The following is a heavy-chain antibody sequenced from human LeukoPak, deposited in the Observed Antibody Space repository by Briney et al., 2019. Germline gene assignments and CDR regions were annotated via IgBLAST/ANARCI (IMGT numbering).Heavy chain of an antibody. V-gene: IGHV4-31*03. J-gene: IGHJ5*02. CDR3: ARDRLSSWFDP. Sequence: SETLPLTCTVSVGSISSGGYYWSWIRQHPGKGLEWIGYIYYSGSTYYNPSLKSRVTISVDTSKNQFSLKLTSVTAADTAVYYCARDRLSSWFDPWGQGTLVTVSS. CDR1: VGSISSGGYY. D-gene: IGHD1-26*01. CDR2: IYYSGST.